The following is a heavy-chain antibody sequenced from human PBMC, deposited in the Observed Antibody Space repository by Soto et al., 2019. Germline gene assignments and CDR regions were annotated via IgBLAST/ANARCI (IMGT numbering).Heavy chain of an antibody. J-gene: IGHJ3*01. D-gene: IGHD3-22*01. CDR3: AAHYDSPPLNAFNF. Sequence: GGSLRLSCATSGFTVSHYYMTWVRQAPGKGLESVSVIYSGDSTYYADSVKGRFTISRDKSKKMLYLQMNNLRAEDTAVYHCAAHYDSPPLNAFNFWGQGTMVTVSS. CDR1: GFTVSHYY. V-gene: IGHV3-53*01. CDR2: IYSGDST.